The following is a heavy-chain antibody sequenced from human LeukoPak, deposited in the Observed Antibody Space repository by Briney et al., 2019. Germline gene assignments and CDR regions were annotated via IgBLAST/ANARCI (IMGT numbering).Heavy chain of an antibody. D-gene: IGHD4-17*01. V-gene: IGHV4-4*07. Sequence: SETLSLTCTVSGGSISSYYWSWIRQPAGKGLEWIGHIYTSGSTNYTPSLKSRVTMSVDPSKNQFSLKLSSVTAADTAVYYCARVFSRDYVDYYYYYMDVWGKGTTVTVSS. CDR3: ARVFSRDYVDYYYYYMDV. CDR1: GGSISSYY. J-gene: IGHJ6*03. CDR2: IYTSGST.